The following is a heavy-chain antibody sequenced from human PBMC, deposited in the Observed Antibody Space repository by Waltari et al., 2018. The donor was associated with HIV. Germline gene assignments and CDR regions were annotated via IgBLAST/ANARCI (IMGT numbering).Heavy chain of an antibody. V-gene: IGHV4-39*07. D-gene: IGHD3-22*01. J-gene: IGHJ4*02. Sequence: QLQLQESGPGLVKPSETLSLPCTVSGCPIRSSSSYCGGIRKPPGKGLEWIGSIYYSGSTYYNPSLKSRVTISVDTSKNQFSLKLSSVTAADTAVYYCARVPYYYDSSGYTVWGQGTLVTVSS. CDR2: IYYSGST. CDR3: ARVPYYYDSSGYTV. CDR1: GCPIRSSSSY.